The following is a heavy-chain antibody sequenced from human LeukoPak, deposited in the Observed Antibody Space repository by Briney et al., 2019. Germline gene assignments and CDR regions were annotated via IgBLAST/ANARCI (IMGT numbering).Heavy chain of an antibody. V-gene: IGHV1-18*01. CDR2: ISAYNGNT. CDR1: GYTFTSYG. J-gene: IGHJ6*02. D-gene: IGHD5-12*01. Sequence: ASVKVSCKASGYTFTSYGISWVRQAPGQGVEWMGWISAYNGNTNYAQKLQGRVTMTTDTSTSTAYMELRSLRSDDTAVYYCARGRYSRYYYYGMDVWGQGTTVTVSS. CDR3: ARGRYSRYYYYGMDV.